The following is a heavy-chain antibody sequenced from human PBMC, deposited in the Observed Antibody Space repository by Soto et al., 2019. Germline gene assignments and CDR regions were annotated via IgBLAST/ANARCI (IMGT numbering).Heavy chain of an antibody. Sequence: GGSLRLSCAASGFTFSSYGMHWVRQAPGKGLEWVAVISYDGSNKYYADSVKGRFTISRDNSKNTLYLQMNSLRAEDTAVYYCAKDEYRWLATGVDHDAFDIWGQGTMVTVSS. V-gene: IGHV3-30*18. J-gene: IGHJ3*02. D-gene: IGHD6-19*01. CDR1: GFTFSSYG. CDR2: ISYDGSNK. CDR3: AKDEYRWLATGVDHDAFDI.